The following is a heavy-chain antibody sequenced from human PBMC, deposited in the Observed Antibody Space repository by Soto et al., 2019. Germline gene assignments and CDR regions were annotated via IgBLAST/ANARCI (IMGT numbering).Heavy chain of an antibody. CDR2: IYYSGST. J-gene: IGHJ5*02. Sequence: QVQLQESGPGLVKPSETLSLTCTVSGGSISSYYWSWIRQPPGKGLEWIGYIYYSGSTNYNPSLKSRDTISVDTSKNQFSLKLSSVTAADTAVYYCARHCISTSCYGVDPWGQGTLVTVSS. CDR1: GGSISSYY. D-gene: IGHD2-2*01. CDR3: ARHCISTSCYGVDP. V-gene: IGHV4-59*01.